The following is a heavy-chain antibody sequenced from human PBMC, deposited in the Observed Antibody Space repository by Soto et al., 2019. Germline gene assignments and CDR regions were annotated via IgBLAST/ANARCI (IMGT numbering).Heavy chain of an antibody. CDR3: AKVSPAHGDYGIGWFDS. CDR2: MIPIFGRP. D-gene: IGHD4-17*01. J-gene: IGHJ5*01. V-gene: IGHV1-69*13. Sequence: SVKVSCKASGGTFNNYAITWVRQAPGQGLEWMGGMIPIFGRPTYAQTFQGRVTITADESTTTAYMELSSLRSEDTAVYYCAKVSPAHGDYGIGWFDSWGQGTLVTVSS. CDR1: GGTFNNYA.